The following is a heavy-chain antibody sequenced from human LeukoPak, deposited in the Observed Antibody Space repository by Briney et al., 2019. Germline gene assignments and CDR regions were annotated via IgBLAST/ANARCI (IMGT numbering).Heavy chain of an antibody. D-gene: IGHD3-3*01. CDR2: IYYSGSS. Sequence: SETLSLTCSFFGDSIRSGSNYWSWIRQSPGKGLEWIGHIYYSGSSNQNPSLNSRVSPSVDTLKNQFSLRLTSVTAADTAVYFCARVHYYRFWSEIGWLDSWGQGTLVTVA. CDR3: ARVHYYRFWSEIGWLDS. J-gene: IGHJ5*01. V-gene: IGHV4-30-4*08. CDR1: GDSIRSGSNY.